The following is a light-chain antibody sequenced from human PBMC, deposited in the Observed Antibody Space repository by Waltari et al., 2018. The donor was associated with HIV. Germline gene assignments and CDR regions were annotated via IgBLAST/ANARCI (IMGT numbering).Light chain of an antibody. J-gene: IGLJ2*01. V-gene: IGLV1-40*01. CDR3: QSYDSNLSGL. CDR1: SSNTGEGYD. CDR2: GNS. Sequence: QSELTYPPSVSAAPGQRAPISCTGSSSNTGEGYDLHWYQQVPGRAPKVVIYGNSNRPSGVPDRFSGSKSGSSASLVITGLQSEDEADYYCQSYDSNLSGLFGGGTKVTVL.